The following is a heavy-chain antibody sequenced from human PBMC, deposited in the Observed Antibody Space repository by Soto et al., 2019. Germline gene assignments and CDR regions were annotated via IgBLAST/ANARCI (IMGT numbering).Heavy chain of an antibody. D-gene: IGHD3-9*01. CDR1: GFTFNSYA. CDR2: ISGGGSRT. CDR3: AKERYYVILTGPETDYYYYGMDV. J-gene: IGHJ6*02. V-gene: IGHV3-23*01. Sequence: EVQLLESGGGLVQPGGSLRLSCAASGFTFNSYAMSWVRQAPGKGLEWVSDISGGGSRTYYADSVKGRFSISRDNSKNTLYLRMNSLRADDTAIYYCAKERYYVILTGPETDYYYYGMDVWGQGTTVTVSS.